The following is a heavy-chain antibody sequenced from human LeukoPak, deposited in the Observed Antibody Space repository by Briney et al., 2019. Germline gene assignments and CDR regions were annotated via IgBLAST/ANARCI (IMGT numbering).Heavy chain of an antibody. D-gene: IGHD3-22*01. V-gene: IGHV4-59*08. Sequence: SETLSLTCTVSGGSISSYYWSWIRQPPGKGLEWIGYIYYSGSTNYNPSLKSRVTISVDTSKNQFSLKLSSVTAADTAVYYCARTYYYDSSAIGAFDIWGQGTMVTVSS. CDR3: ARTYYYDSSAIGAFDI. J-gene: IGHJ3*02. CDR1: GGSISSYY. CDR2: IYYSGST.